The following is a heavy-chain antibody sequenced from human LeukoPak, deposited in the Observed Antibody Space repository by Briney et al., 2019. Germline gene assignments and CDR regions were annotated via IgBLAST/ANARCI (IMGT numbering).Heavy chain of an antibody. CDR1: GFTFSSYW. D-gene: IGHD2/OR15-2a*01. Sequence: GGSPRLSCAASGFTFSSYWMSWVRQAPGKGLEWVANIKQDGSEKYYVDSVKGRFTISRDNAKNSLYLQMNSLRAEDTAMYYCATYSTRNAREFQSWGQGTLVTVSS. V-gene: IGHV3-7*01. CDR3: ATYSTRNAREFQS. CDR2: IKQDGSEK. J-gene: IGHJ1*01.